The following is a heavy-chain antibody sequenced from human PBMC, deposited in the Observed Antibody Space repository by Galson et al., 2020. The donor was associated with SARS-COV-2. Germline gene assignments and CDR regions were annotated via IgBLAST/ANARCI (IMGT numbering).Heavy chain of an antibody. Sequence: TGGSLRLSCAASGFTFSSYAMHWVRQAPGKGLEWVAVISYDGSNKYYADSVKGRFTISRDNSKNTLYLQMNSLRAEDTAVYYCARGGYGDSLFDYWGQGTLDTVSS. CDR2: ISYDGSNK. CDR1: GFTFSSYA. J-gene: IGHJ4*02. D-gene: IGHD4-17*01. V-gene: IGHV3-30-3*01. CDR3: ARGGYGDSLFDY.